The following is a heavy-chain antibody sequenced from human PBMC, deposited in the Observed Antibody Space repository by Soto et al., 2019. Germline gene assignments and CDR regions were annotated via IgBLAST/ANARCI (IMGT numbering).Heavy chain of an antibody. Sequence: SETLSLTCAVSGGSISSSNLWTWVRQPPGKGLEWIGEIYHTGTTNYKPSLKSRVTISVDKSKNHFSLKLSSVTAADTAVYYCARSPRSISAGGIDFWGQGILVTSPQ. CDR3: ARSPRSISAGGIDF. CDR2: IYHTGTT. D-gene: IGHD6-13*01. J-gene: IGHJ4*02. V-gene: IGHV4-4*02. CDR1: GGSISSSNL.